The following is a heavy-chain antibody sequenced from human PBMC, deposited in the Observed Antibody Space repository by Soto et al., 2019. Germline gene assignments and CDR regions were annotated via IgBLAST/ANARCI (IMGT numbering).Heavy chain of an antibody. V-gene: IGHV4-4*02. CDR2: TYHSGTT. CDR1: GDSINNSHW. D-gene: IGHD6-13*01. CDR3: AREFKCSPARGPNWFDP. J-gene: IGHJ5*02. Sequence: QVQLQESGPGLVQPSGTLSLTCAVSGDSINNSHWWSWVRQTPGKGLEWIGETYHSGTTNYNPSLKTRVTISIDKSQNQFSPKVNSVTAPAPAVYYCAREFKCSPARGPNWFDPWGQGTLVTVSS.